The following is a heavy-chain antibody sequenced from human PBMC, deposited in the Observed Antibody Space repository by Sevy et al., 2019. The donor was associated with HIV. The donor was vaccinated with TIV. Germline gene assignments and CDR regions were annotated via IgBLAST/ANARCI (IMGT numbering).Heavy chain of an antibody. Sequence: ASVKVSCKASGFPFTSSAVQWVRQARGQRLECIGWIVLGSGNTKYAQEFKERVTITRDMCTSTAYMELSSLRSEDTDIYYCAATNYFGAGRWGGENYFDYWGQGTLVTVSS. J-gene: IGHJ4*02. D-gene: IGHD3-10*01. V-gene: IGHV1-58*01. CDR3: AATNYFGAGRWGGENYFDY. CDR1: GFPFTSSA. CDR2: IVLGSGNT.